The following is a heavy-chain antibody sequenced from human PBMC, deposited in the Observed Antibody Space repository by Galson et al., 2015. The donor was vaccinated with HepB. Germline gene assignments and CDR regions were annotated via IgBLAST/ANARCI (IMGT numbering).Heavy chain of an antibody. J-gene: IGHJ4*02. D-gene: IGHD6-19*01. CDR3: AKDTGHSSGYYFDY. CDR2: IRYDGSNK. Sequence: SLRLSCAASGFTFSSYGMHWVRQAPGKGLEWVAFIRYDGSNKYYADSVKGRFTISRDNSKNTLYLQMNSLRAEDTAVYYCAKDTGHSSGYYFDYWGQGTLVTVSS. V-gene: IGHV3-30*02. CDR1: GFTFSSYG.